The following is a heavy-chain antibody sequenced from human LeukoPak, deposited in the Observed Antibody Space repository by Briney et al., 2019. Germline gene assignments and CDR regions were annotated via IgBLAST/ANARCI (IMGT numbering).Heavy chain of an antibody. CDR3: AKDDGYSSSPPH. J-gene: IGHJ1*01. CDR2: ISGSGANT. CDR1: GFTFSTNA. V-gene: IGHV3-23*01. Sequence: GRSLRLSCAASGFTFSTNAMSWVRQAPGKGLEWVSAISGSGANTYHADSVKGRFTISRDNSKNTLYLQMNSLRAEDTAVYYCAKDDGYSSSPPHWGQGTLVTVSS. D-gene: IGHD6-13*01.